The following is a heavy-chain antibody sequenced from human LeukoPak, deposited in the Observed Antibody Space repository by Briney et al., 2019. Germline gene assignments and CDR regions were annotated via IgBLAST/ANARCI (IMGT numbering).Heavy chain of an antibody. J-gene: IGHJ5*02. CDR3: ARDNYYGSGSYYWFDP. D-gene: IGHD3-10*01. V-gene: IGHV4-39*07. CDR1: GGSISSSSYY. CDR2: IYYSGST. Sequence: PSETLSLTCTVSGGSISSSSYYWGWIRQPPGKGLEWIGSIYYSGSTYYNPSLKSRVTISVDTSKNQFSLKLSSVTAADTAVYYCARDNYYGSGSYYWFDPWGQGTLVTVSS.